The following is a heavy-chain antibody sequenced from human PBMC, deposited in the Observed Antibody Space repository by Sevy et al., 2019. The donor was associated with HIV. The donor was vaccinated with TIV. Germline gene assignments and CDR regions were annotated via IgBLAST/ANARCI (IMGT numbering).Heavy chain of an antibody. CDR1: GFTFSSYS. Sequence: LGGSLRLSFAVSGFTFSSYSMNWVRQAPGKGLEWVSFISTSGTYKYYADSVKGRFTIPRDRAKNSLFLQMNSRRADDTAVYYCARDLNDYNNYMYSFDYWGQGTLVTVSS. CDR3: ARDLNDYNNYMYSFDY. V-gene: IGHV3-21*01. J-gene: IGHJ4*02. D-gene: IGHD4-4*01. CDR2: ISTSGTYK.